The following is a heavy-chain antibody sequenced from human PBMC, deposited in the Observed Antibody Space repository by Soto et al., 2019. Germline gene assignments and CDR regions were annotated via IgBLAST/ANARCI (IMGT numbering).Heavy chain of an antibody. Sequence: GGSLRLSCAASGFTFSSYDMHWVRQATGKGLEWVSDIGTAGDTYYPGSVKGRFTISRENAKNSLYLQMNSLGAGDTAVYYCARGGYSSSWYPPNYNWFDPWGQGTLVTVSS. CDR1: GFTFSSYD. CDR3: ARGGYSSSWYPPNYNWFDP. CDR2: IGTAGDT. V-gene: IGHV3-13*01. D-gene: IGHD6-13*01. J-gene: IGHJ5*02.